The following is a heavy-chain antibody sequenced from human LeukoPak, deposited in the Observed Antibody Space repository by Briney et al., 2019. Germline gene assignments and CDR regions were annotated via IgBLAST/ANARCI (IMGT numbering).Heavy chain of an antibody. CDR3: ARDLCSSGYFGY. D-gene: IGHD3-22*01. Sequence: SETLSLTCTVSGGSLSSLYWSWVRPPPGEGLRWVGYILYSGSTNYNPSLKSLVTISVDTSKNQFSLNLSAVTAADTAVYYCARDLCSSGYFGYWGQGTLVTVSS. V-gene: IGHV4-59*01. CDR1: GGSLSSLY. CDR2: ILYSGST. J-gene: IGHJ4*02.